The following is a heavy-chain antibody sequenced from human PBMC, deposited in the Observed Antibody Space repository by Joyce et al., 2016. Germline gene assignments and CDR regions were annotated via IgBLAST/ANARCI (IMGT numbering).Heavy chain of an antibody. J-gene: IGHJ3*01. Sequence: QVQMQESGPGLVKPSETLSLTCSVSGGSMINQYWSWIRQPPGKGLEWIGYIYSNGITNSDPSLKSRVAMLVDTSKNQFSLILSSVTVADTAVYYCARGGPSDAFDVWGQGTMIAVSS. V-gene: IGHV4-59*11. CDR2: IYSNGIT. CDR3: ARGGPSDAFDV. CDR1: GGSMINQY.